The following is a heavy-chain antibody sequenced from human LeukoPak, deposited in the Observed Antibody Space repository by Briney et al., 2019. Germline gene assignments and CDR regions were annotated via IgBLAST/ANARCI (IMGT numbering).Heavy chain of an antibody. CDR1: GFSFSKYG. J-gene: IGHJ4*02. Sequence: GRSLRLSCAASGFSFSKYGMHRVRQAPGKGLEWVAVISHDGSNKYYADSVKGRFTISRDNSKNTLYLQMNSLRAEETAVYYCAGDGHTGMAVYHFDYWGQGALVTVSS. V-gene: IGHV3-30*03. CDR3: AGDGHTGMAVYHFDY. CDR2: ISHDGSNK. D-gene: IGHD5-18*01.